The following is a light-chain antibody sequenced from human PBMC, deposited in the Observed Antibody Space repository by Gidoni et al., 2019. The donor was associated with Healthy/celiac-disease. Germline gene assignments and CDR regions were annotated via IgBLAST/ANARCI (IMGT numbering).Light chain of an antibody. CDR2: AAS. J-gene: IGKJ1*01. Sequence: DIQMTQSPSSLSASVGDRVTITCRASQSISSYLNWYQQKPGKAPKLLIYAASSLQSGVPSRISGSGSGTDFTLTISSLQPEDFATYYCQQSYSTSWTFXQXTKVEIK. CDR1: QSISSY. CDR3: QQSYSTSWT. V-gene: IGKV1-39*01.